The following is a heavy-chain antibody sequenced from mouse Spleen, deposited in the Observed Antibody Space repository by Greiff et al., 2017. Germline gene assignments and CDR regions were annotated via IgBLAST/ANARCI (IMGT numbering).Heavy chain of an antibody. D-gene: IGHD4-1*02. V-gene: IGHV3-8*02. CDR2: ISYSGST. CDR3: ARLGTTGTGFAY. Sequence: VQLKESGPSLVKPSQTLSLTCSVTGDSITSGYWNWIRKFPGNKLEYMGYISYSGSTYYNPSLKSRISITRDTSKNQYYLQLNSVTTEDTATYYCARLGTTGTGFAYWGQGTLVTVSA. CDR1: GDSITSGY. J-gene: IGHJ3*01.